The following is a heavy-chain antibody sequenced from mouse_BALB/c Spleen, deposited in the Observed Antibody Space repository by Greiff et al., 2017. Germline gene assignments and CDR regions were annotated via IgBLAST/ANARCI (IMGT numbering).Heavy chain of an antibody. V-gene: IGHV2-2*02. CDR2: IWSGGST. J-gene: IGHJ3*01. Sequence: QVHVKQSGPGLVQPSQSLSITCTVSGFSLTSYGVHWVRQSPGKGLEWLGVIWSGGSTDYNAAFISRLSISKDNSKSQVFFKMNSLQANDTAIYYCARNRGYDYAWFAYWGQGTLVTVSA. CDR3: ARNRGYDYAWFAY. D-gene: IGHD2-4*01. CDR1: GFSLTSYG.